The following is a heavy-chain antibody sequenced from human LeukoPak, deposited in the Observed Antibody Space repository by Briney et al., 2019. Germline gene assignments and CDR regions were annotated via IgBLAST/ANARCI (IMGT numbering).Heavy chain of an antibody. CDR1: GFTFSSYG. CDR2: INSDGSST. V-gene: IGHV3-74*01. J-gene: IGHJ4*02. Sequence: PGGSLRISCAASGFTFSSYGMHWVRQSPGKGLVWVSRINSDGSSTSYADSVKGRFTISRDNAKNTLYLQMNSLRAEDTAVYYCARDWYYYDSSGPNLYDYWGQGTLVTVSS. CDR3: ARDWYYYDSSGPNLYDY. D-gene: IGHD3-22*01.